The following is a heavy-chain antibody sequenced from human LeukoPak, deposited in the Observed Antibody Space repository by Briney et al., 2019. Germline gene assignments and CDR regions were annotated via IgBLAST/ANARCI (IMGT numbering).Heavy chain of an antibody. CDR2: ISASGSGI. Sequence: GGSLRLSCLASGFTFRTCAMSWVRQAPGRGLEWVATISASGSGISYSDSVEGWFTISRDNSRDRLYLQMNSLRAEDTAVYFCAKYTTAFREDGVDVWGQGTTVTVSS. J-gene: IGHJ6*02. D-gene: IGHD1-1*01. CDR3: AKYTTAFREDGVDV. CDR1: GFTFRTCA. V-gene: IGHV3-23*01.